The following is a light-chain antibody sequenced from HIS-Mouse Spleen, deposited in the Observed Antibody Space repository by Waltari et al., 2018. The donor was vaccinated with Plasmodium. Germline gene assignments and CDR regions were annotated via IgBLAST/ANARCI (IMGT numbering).Light chain of an antibody. CDR2: KAV. V-gene: IGKV1-5*03. J-gene: IGKJ1*01. Sequence: DIQMTQSPSTLSASVGDRVTITCRASQSISSRLAWYQQKPGKAPKLLIYKAVSLESGVPSRFRGSGSGTEFTLTISSLQPDDFATYYCQQYNSYSWTFGQGTKVEIK. CDR1: QSISSR. CDR3: QQYNSYSWT.